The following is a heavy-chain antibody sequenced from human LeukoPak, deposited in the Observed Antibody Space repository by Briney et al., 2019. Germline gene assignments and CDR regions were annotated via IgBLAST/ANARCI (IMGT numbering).Heavy chain of an antibody. Sequence: SETLSLTCTVSGGSISSGSYYWSWIRQPAGKGLEWIGRIYTSGSTNYNPSLKSRVTMSVDTSKNQFSLKLSSVTAADTAVYYCARVARSGSYYMYYFDYWGQGTLVTVSS. V-gene: IGHV4-61*02. CDR3: ARVARSGSYYMYYFDY. CDR1: GGSISSGSYY. CDR2: IYTSGST. D-gene: IGHD1-26*01. J-gene: IGHJ4*02.